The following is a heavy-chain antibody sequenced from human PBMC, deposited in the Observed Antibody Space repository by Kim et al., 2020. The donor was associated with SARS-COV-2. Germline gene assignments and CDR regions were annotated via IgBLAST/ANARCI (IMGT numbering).Heavy chain of an antibody. CDR3: AEDRSVCMFTIGGGSGGLDV. D-gene: IGHD3-16*01. V-gene: IGHV3-30*18. CDR2: ISYEGSKK. CDR1: GFSFSNFG. Sequence: GGSLRLSCAASGFSFSNFGMHWVRQAPGQGLEGVALISYEGSKKYYADSLKGRFTISRDSSKNTLYLQMHSLRAEDTAVYYCAEDRSVCMFTIGGGSGGLDVWGQGTTVTVSS. J-gene: IGHJ6*02.